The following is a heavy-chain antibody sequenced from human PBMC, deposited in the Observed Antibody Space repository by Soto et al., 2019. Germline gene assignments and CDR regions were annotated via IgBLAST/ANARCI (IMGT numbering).Heavy chain of an antibody. CDR1: GYTFTSYG. CDR3: ARVDLGSYYHSSGYYPNFDN. CDR2: ISAYNGNT. D-gene: IGHD3-22*01. J-gene: IGHJ4*02. Sequence: ASVKVSCKASGYTFTSYGISWVRQAPGQGLEWMGWISAYNGNTNYAQKLQGRVTMTTDTSTSTAYMELRSLRADDTAVYYCARVDLGSYYHSSGYYPNFDNWGQGTLVTVSS. V-gene: IGHV1-18*01.